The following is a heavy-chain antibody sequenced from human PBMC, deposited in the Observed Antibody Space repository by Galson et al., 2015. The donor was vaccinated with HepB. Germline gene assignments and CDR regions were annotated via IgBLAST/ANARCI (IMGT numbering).Heavy chain of an antibody. CDR2: ISSSGSTI. CDR3: ARDRDCSGGSCYSRRGPNYYYYYGMDV. V-gene: IGHV3-11*01. Sequence: SLRLSCAASGFTFSDYYMSWIRQAPGKGLEWVSYISSSGSTIYYADSVKGRFTISRDNAKNSLYLQMNSLRAEDTAVYYCARDRDCSGGSCYSRRGPNYYYYYGMDVWGQGTTVTVSS. D-gene: IGHD2-15*01. J-gene: IGHJ6*02. CDR1: GFTFSDYY.